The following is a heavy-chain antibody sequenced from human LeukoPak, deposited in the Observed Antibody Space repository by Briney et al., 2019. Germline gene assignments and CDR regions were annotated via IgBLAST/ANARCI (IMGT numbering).Heavy chain of an antibody. V-gene: IGHV3-7*01. CDR2: IKKDGSQK. CDR3: AREKSGSNAAFDY. Sequence: GGSLRLSCAVSGFTFSTYWMSWVRQAPGKGLEWVANIKKDGSQKYYVHSVKGRFTISRDNAKNSLYLQMNSLRAEDTAVYYCAREKSGSNAAFDYWGQRTLVTVSS. J-gene: IGHJ4*02. D-gene: IGHD1-26*01. CDR1: GFTFSTYW.